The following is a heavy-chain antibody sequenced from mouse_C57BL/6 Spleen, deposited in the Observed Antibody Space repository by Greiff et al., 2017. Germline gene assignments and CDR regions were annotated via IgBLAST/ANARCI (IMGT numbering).Heavy chain of an antibody. CDR2: INPGSGGT. Sequence: QVQLQQSGAELVRPGTSVKVSCKASGYAFTNYLIEWVKQRPGQGLEWIGVINPGSGGTNYNEKFKGKATLTADKSSSTAYMQLSSLTSEDSAVYFYARRGRYYAMDYWGQGTSVTVSS. J-gene: IGHJ4*01. CDR1: GYAFTNYL. V-gene: IGHV1-54*01. CDR3: ARRGRYYAMDY.